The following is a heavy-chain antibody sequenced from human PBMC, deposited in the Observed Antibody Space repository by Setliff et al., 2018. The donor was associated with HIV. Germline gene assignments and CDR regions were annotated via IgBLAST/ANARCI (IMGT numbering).Heavy chain of an antibody. Sequence: PSETLSLTCAVYGGSFSGYYWSWIRQPPGKGLEWIGEINHDRTTNYKPSLKSRVTISVDTSKNQFSLTLNSVTAADTAVYYCARGSRQLTIFGVVFKTNYYFMDVWGKGTAVTVSS. CDR2: INHDRTT. CDR1: GGSFSGYY. CDR3: ARGSRQLTIFGVVFKTNYYFMDV. J-gene: IGHJ6*03. V-gene: IGHV4-34*01. D-gene: IGHD3-3*01.